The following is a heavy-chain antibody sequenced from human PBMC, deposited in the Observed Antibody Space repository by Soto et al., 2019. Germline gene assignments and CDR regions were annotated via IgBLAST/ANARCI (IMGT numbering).Heavy chain of an antibody. D-gene: IGHD2-2*01. Sequence: QVQLVQSGAEVRKPGSSVTVSCKASGGTFSNYAISWVRQAPGQGLEWMGGIIPIVGTGSYAQKFQGRVTITADEPTTTAYMELISLRFEDTAVYYCARVVILVPTASTHYSYHMDVWGPGTTVTVSS. J-gene: IGHJ6*01. CDR2: IIPIVGTG. V-gene: IGHV1-69*01. CDR1: GGTFSNYA. CDR3: ARVVILVPTASTHYSYHMDV.